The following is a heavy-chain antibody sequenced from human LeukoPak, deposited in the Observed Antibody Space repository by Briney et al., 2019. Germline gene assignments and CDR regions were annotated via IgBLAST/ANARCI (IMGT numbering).Heavy chain of an antibody. Sequence: GGSLRLSCAASGFTFSSYAMSWVRQAPGKGLEWVSAISGSGGSTYYADSVKGQFTISRDNSKNTLYLQMNSLRAEDTAVYYCAKARGVNIVVVPSPFDYWGQGTLVTVSS. J-gene: IGHJ4*02. CDR3: AKARGVNIVVVPSPFDY. D-gene: IGHD2-2*01. CDR2: ISGSGGST. CDR1: GFTFSSYA. V-gene: IGHV3-23*01.